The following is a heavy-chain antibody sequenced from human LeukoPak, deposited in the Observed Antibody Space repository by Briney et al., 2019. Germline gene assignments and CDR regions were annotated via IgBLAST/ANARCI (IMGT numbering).Heavy chain of an antibody. CDR1: GFRFEDFG. J-gene: IGHJ4*01. D-gene: IGHD3-22*01. CDR3: AKDRSYYYDNSGLI. Sequence: GGSLRLSCVVSGFRFEDFGMHWVRQAPGKGLEWVSLTSAYGDGTYYADSVKGRFTASRDNTKGALYLQMNSLTTEDTALYYCAKDRSYYYDNSGLIWAQGTLVTVSS. CDR2: TSAYGDGT. V-gene: IGHV3-43*02.